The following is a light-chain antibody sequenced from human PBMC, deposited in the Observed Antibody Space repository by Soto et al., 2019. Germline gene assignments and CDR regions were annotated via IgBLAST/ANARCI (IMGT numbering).Light chain of an antibody. Sequence: EIVMTQSPATLSVSPGERATLSCRASQSVSSKLAWYPQKPGQAPRLLIYDVSTRATGIPARFRGSGSGTEFTLTISGLQSEDFAVYDGQRTNIWPWTFGQGTKVEMK. CDR1: QSVSSK. J-gene: IGKJ1*01. V-gene: IGKV3-15*01. CDR2: DVS. CDR3: QRTNIWPWT.